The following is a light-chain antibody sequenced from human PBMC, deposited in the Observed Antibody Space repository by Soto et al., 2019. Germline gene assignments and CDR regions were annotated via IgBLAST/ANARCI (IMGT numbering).Light chain of an antibody. CDR2: GAS. V-gene: IGKV3-15*01. J-gene: IGKJ4*01. CDR1: QSIRSY. Sequence: EIVMTQSPATLSVAPGERATLSCGASQSIRSYLAWYQQRPGQAPRLLIHGASTRATGIPARFSGSGSGTDFTLTISSLQPDDFATYYCQQYNSYSPLTFDGGTKVDIK. CDR3: QQYNSYSPLT.